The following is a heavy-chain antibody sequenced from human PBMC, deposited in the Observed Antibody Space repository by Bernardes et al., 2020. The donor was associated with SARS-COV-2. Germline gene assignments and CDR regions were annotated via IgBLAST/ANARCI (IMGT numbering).Heavy chain of an antibody. CDR1: GGSFSGYY. Sequence: SETLSLTCAVYGGSFSGYYWSWIRQPPGKGLEWIGEINHSGSTNYNPSLKSRVTISVDTSKNQFSLKLSSVTAADTAVYYCARGSHIVVVPAAANYYYYYGMDVWGQGTTVTVSS. D-gene: IGHD2-2*01. V-gene: IGHV4-34*01. CDR3: ARGSHIVVVPAAANYYYYYGMDV. J-gene: IGHJ6*02. CDR2: INHSGST.